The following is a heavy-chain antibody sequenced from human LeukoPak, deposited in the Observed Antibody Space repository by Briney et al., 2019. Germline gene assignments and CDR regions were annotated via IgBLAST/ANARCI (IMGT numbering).Heavy chain of an antibody. J-gene: IGHJ4*02. Sequence: PGGSLRLSCTASGFTFGDYAMSWVRQAPGKGLEWVGFIRSKAYGGTTEYAASVKGRFTISRDDSKSIAYLQMNSLKTEDTAVYYCTRAGELELRSFDYWGQGTLVTVSS. CDR2: IRSKAYGGTT. D-gene: IGHD1-7*01. CDR3: TRAGELELRSFDY. CDR1: GFTFGDYA. V-gene: IGHV3-49*04.